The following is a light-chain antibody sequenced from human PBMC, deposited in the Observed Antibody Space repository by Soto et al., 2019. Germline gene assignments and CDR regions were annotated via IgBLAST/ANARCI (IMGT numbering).Light chain of an antibody. CDR3: QQYGSSRLT. CDR2: GAS. Sequence: ENVLTQSPGTLSLSPGERATLSCRASESVSSNYVAWYQQKPGQAPRLLVYGASSRATGIPDRFSGSGSGTDFNLTISGLEPEDFAVYYCQQYGSSRLTFGRGTKVEIK. J-gene: IGKJ1*01. V-gene: IGKV3-20*01. CDR1: ESVSSNY.